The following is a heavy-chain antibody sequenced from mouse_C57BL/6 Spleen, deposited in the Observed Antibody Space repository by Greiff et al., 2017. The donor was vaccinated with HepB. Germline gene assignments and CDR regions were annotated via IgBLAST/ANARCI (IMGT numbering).Heavy chain of an antibody. V-gene: IGHV1-76*01. CDR3: ARWGVNFDY. CDR2: IYPGSGNT. CDR1: GYTFTDYY. D-gene: IGHD2-13*01. Sequence: VQLQQSGAELVRPGASVKLSCKASGYTFTDYYINWVKQRPGQGLEWIARIYPGSGNTYYNEKFKGKATLTAEKSSSTAYMQLSSLTSEDSAVYFCARWGVNFDYWGQGTTLTVSS. J-gene: IGHJ2*01.